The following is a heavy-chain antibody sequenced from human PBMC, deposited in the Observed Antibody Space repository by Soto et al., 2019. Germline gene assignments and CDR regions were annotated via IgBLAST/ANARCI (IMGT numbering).Heavy chain of an antibody. Sequence: SVKVSCKASGGTFSSYTISWVRQAPGQGLEWMGRIIPILGIANYAQKFQGRVTITADKSTSTAYMELSSLRSEDTAVYYWARGGYYDSSDLLDGAFDSWGQWTRITVPS. D-gene: IGHD3-22*01. CDR3: ARGGYYDSSDLLDGAFDS. CDR1: GGTFSSYT. CDR2: IIPILGIA. V-gene: IGHV1-69*02. J-gene: IGHJ3*02.